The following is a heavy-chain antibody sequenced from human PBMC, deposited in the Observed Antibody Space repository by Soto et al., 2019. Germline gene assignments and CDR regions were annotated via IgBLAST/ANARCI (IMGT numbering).Heavy chain of an antibody. J-gene: IGHJ4*02. CDR2: IYYSGTT. D-gene: IGHD3-10*01. Sequence: TSETLSLTCTVSGGSVSVTSHYWGWIRQPPGQGLQWIASIYYSGTTYYNPSLKSRPTISIDTSKNQFSLRLTSVTAEDTAFYYCARKSYHYGSFENWGRGTLVTVSS. CDR3: ARKSYHYGSFEN. V-gene: IGHV4-39*01. CDR1: GGSVSVTSHY.